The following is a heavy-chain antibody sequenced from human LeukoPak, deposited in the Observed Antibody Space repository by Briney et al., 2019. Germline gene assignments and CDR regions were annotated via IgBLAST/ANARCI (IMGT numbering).Heavy chain of an antibody. CDR2: IYYSGST. CDR3: ARGGYVWGSYRPFGYFDY. D-gene: IGHD3-16*02. V-gene: IGHV4-59*12. Sequence: SETLSLNCTVSGGSISSYYWSWIRQPPGKGLEWIGYIYYSGSTNYNPSLKSRVTMSVDTSKNQFSLKLSSVTAADTAVYYCARGGYVWGSYRPFGYFDYWGQGTLVTVSS. CDR1: GGSISSYY. J-gene: IGHJ4*02.